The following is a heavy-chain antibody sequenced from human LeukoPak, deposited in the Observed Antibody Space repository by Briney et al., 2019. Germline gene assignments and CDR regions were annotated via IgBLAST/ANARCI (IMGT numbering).Heavy chain of an antibody. Sequence: ASVKVSCEASGYTFTSYQMHWVRQAPGQGLEWMGIMNPSGGSTSYAQKFQGRVTMTRDMSTSTVYMELSSLRSEDTAVYFCARDPRDGYNGFDYWGQGTLVSVSA. CDR1: GYTFTSYQ. CDR3: ARDPRDGYNGFDY. V-gene: IGHV1-46*01. J-gene: IGHJ4*02. D-gene: IGHD5-24*01. CDR2: MNPSGGST.